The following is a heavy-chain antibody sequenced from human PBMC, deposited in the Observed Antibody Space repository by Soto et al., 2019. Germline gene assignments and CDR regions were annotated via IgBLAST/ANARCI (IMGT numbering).Heavy chain of an antibody. D-gene: IGHD5-12*01. J-gene: IGHJ5*01. CDR2: ISHSGTT. CDR3: ARGPAGYSTTWYDF. CDR1: GESFSDYF. V-gene: IGHV4-34*01. Sequence: PSETLSLTCGVYGESFSDYFWGWIRQPPGKGLDWIGEISHSGTTTYNPSLKSRVSISVDTSKDRFSLKLTSVTAADTAVYYCARGPAGYSTTWYDFWGQGILVTVSS.